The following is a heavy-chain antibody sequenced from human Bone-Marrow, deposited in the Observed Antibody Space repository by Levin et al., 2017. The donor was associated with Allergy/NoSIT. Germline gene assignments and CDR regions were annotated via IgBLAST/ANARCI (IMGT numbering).Heavy chain of an antibody. D-gene: IGHD2-15*01. Sequence: HGESLKISCKASGYTFTRYYIHWVRQAPGQGLEWMGIINPGGIGTTYAQNFQDRVTMTSDTSTSTVYMELSSLRSEDTAVYYCARRDCSGTSCYFVYWGQGTLVTVSS. J-gene: IGHJ4*02. CDR2: INPGGIGT. CDR3: ARRDCSGTSCYFVY. CDR1: GYTFTRYY. V-gene: IGHV1-46*01.